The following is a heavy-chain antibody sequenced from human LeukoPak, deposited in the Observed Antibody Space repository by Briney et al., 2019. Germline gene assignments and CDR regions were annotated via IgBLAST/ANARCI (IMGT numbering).Heavy chain of an antibody. J-gene: IGHJ4*02. CDR2: INPHSGGT. D-gene: IGHD6-19*01. CDR1: GYTFTGNY. Sequence: GASVKVSCKASGYTFTGNYMHWVRQAPGQGLEWMGWINPHSGGTNYAQKFQGWVTMTRDTSISTAYMELSRLRSDDTAVYYCARAPRFSSGWYDYFDYWGQGTLVTVSS. V-gene: IGHV1-2*04. CDR3: ARAPRFSSGWYDYFDY.